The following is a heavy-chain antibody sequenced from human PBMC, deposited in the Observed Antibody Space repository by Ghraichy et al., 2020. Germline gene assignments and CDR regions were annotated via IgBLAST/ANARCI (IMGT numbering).Heavy chain of an antibody. CDR3: VRDLQGWGDAFDI. Sequence: SETLSLTCTVSGGSISSHYWTWIRQPPGKGLEYIGCIHYTGSTNYNPSLKSRVTISVDTSKTQFSLRLRSVTAADTAIYYCVRDLQGWGDAFDIWGQGTVVTVSS. CDR1: GGSISSHY. V-gene: IGHV4-59*11. J-gene: IGHJ3*02. CDR2: IHYTGST. D-gene: IGHD7-27*01.